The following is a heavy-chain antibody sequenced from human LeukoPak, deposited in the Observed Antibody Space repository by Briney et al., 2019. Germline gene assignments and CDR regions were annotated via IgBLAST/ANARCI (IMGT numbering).Heavy chain of an antibody. CDR1: GYTFTGYY. V-gene: IGHV1-2*02. CDR2: IKPSSGGT. D-gene: IGHD2-2*01. J-gene: IGHJ6*03. Sequence: ASVKVSCKASGYTFTGYYIHWVRQAPGQGLEWMGWIKPSSGGTNYAQNFQGRVTMTRDTSINTAYMELSRLRSDDTAVYYCASNGLVGPVHYYMDVWGKGTTVTVSS. CDR3: ASNGLVGPVHYYMDV.